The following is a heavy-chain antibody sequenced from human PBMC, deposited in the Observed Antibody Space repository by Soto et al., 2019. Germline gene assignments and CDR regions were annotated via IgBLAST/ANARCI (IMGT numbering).Heavy chain of an antibody. J-gene: IGHJ6*02. Sequence: QMQLVESGGGLVKPGGSLRLSCAASGFTFSDYSLTWIRQAPGKGLEWISYIGNSASAKYYADSVRGRFTISRDNAKNSLFLQMNSLRAEDTAVYYCSRELYTSGWTEYSHGMDVWGQGTTVTVSS. CDR2: IGNSASAK. CDR3: SRELYTSGWTEYSHGMDV. CDR1: GFTFSDYS. V-gene: IGHV3-11*01. D-gene: IGHD6-19*01.